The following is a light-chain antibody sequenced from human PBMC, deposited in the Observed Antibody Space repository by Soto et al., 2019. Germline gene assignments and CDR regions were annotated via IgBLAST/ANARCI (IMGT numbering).Light chain of an antibody. V-gene: IGKV3-20*01. CDR3: QHYGSSPPMYT. CDR1: QSVSSSY. J-gene: IGKJ2*01. Sequence: IVLTQSPGTLSLSPGERATLSCRASQSVSSSYLAWYQQKPGQAPRLLIYGASRRATGIPDRISGSGSGTDFTLTISRLAPEDFAVYYCQHYGSSPPMYTFGQGTKLEIK. CDR2: GAS.